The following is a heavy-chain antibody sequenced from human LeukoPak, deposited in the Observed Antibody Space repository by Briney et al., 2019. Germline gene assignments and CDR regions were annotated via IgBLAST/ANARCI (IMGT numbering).Heavy chain of an antibody. J-gene: IGHJ4*02. D-gene: IGHD2-15*01. CDR1: AFTFSSYN. V-gene: IGHV3-21*01. Sequence: GGSLRLSCAASAFTFSSYNMNWVRQAPGKGLEWVSSISTSSSYIYYADSVKGRFTVSRDNARNSLFPQMNSLRAEDTAVYFCARDREEYCSGGSCTNFDYWGQGTLVTVSS. CDR2: ISTSSSYI. CDR3: ARDREEYCSGGSCTNFDY.